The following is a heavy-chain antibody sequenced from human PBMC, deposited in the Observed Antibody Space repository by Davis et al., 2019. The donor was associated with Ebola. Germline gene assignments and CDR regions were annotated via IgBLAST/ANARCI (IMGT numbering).Heavy chain of an antibody. CDR1: GFSFDAYA. J-gene: IGHJ5*01. CDR2: IWYEGTDG. V-gene: IGHV3-33*08. Sequence: GGSLRLSCEASGFSFDAYAMHWVRQAPGKGLEWVSSIWYEGTDGDYADSVRGRFITSIDDSKNTLYLQMNSLRVEDTARYYCPREEGSSRWQNNWFDYWGQGTLVTVSS. D-gene: IGHD2-2*01. CDR3: PREEGSSRWQNNWFDY.